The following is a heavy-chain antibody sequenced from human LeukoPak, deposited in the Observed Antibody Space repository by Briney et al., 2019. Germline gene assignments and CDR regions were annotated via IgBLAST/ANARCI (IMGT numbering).Heavy chain of an antibody. CDR3: AREVGGYYGEDYYYYYMDV. CDR2: IIPIFGTA. V-gene: IGHV1-69*05. CDR1: GGTFSSYA. J-gene: IGHJ6*03. Sequence: SVKVSCKASGGTFSSYAISWVRQAPGQGLEWMGGIIPIFGTANYAQKFQGRVTITTDESTGTAYMELSSLRSEDTAVYYCAREVGGYYGEDYYYYYMDVWGKGTTVTVSS. D-gene: IGHD3-3*01.